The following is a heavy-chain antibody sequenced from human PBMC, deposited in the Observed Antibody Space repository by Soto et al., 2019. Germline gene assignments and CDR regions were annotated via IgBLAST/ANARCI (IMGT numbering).Heavy chain of an antibody. CDR1: GYSFTSYW. CDR3: ARDHFGYCSSISCYLYYYGMDV. Sequence: GESLKISCKGSGYSFTSYWISWVRQMPGKGLEWMGRIDPSDSYTNYSPSFQGHVTISADKSISTAYLQWSSLKASDTAMYYCARDHFGYCSSISCYLYYYGMDVLGHCTTVTVS. D-gene: IGHD2-2*01. V-gene: IGHV5-10-1*01. J-gene: IGHJ6*02. CDR2: IDPSDSYT.